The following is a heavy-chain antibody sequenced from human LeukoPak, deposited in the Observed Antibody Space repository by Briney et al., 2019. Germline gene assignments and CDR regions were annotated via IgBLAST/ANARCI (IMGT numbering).Heavy chain of an antibody. J-gene: IGHJ6*02. Sequence: SETLSLTCAVCGGSFSGYYWSWIRQPPGKGLEWIGEINHSGSTNYNPSLKSRVTISVDTSKNQFSLKLSSVTAADTAVYYCAREYYYDSSGPQGMDVWGQGTTVTVSS. V-gene: IGHV4-34*01. CDR2: INHSGST. CDR1: GGSFSGYY. CDR3: AREYYYDSSGPQGMDV. D-gene: IGHD3-22*01.